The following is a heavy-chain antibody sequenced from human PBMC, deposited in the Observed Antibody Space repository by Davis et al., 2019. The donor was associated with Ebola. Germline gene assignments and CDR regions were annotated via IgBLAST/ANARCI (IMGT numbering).Heavy chain of an antibody. D-gene: IGHD6-13*01. CDR3: ARREQQPQAYWFDP. V-gene: IGHV4-59*02. Sequence: SETLSLTCAVSGDSVTSDYWSWIRQPPGEGLEWIGYVYYTGSTNYNPSLKTRVTLSVDTSKNQFSLILNSVTAADTAFYYCARREQQPQAYWFDPWGQGTLVTVSS. J-gene: IGHJ5*02. CDR2: VYYTGST. CDR1: GDSVTSDY.